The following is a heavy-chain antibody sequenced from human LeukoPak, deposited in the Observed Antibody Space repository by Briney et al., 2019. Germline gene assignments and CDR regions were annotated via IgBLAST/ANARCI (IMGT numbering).Heavy chain of an antibody. J-gene: IGHJ1*01. V-gene: IGHV1-46*03. Sequence: ASVKVSCKASGYTFTSYYMHWVRQAPGQGLEWMGIINPSGGSTSYAQKFQGRVTITRDTSTSTVYMELSSLRSEHTAVYYCARVGRATPEGDYWGQDPLVTVSS. CDR2: INPSGGST. CDR3: ARVGRATPEGDY. CDR1: GYTFTSYY. D-gene: IGHD1-14*01.